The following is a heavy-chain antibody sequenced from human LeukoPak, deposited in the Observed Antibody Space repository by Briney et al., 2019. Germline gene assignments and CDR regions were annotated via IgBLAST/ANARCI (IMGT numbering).Heavy chain of an antibody. Sequence: PGRSLRLSCTASGFTFGDYAMTWVRQAPGKGLEWVSVIYSGGSTYYAASVKGRFSVSRDNSKNTVYLQMNSLRAEDTAVYYCAGVSFSSGWYRDYWGQGTLVTVSS. D-gene: IGHD6-19*01. V-gene: IGHV3-53*01. CDR1: GFTFGDYA. CDR3: AGVSFSSGWYRDY. CDR2: IYSGGST. J-gene: IGHJ4*02.